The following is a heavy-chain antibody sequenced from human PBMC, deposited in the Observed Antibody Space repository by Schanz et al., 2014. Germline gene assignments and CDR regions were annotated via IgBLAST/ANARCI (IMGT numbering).Heavy chain of an antibody. V-gene: IGHV3-7*01. CDR1: GFTFSSYA. CDR2: IGDDGADK. D-gene: IGHD1-1*01. J-gene: IGHJ6*03. CDR3: ARESCGQNDVDTEPHKYTYMDV. Sequence: EVQLLESGGGLVQPGGSLRLSCAGSGFTFSSYAMSWVRQAPGKGLEWVADIGDDGADKYYLDSVRGRFTISRDNTKNFLHLEMNSLRAEDTAVYYCARESCGQNDVDTEPHKYTYMDVWGKGTTVTVSS.